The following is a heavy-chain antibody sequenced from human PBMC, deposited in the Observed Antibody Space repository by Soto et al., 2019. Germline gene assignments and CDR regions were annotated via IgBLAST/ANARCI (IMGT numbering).Heavy chain of an antibody. CDR2: SSWNSGSI. CDR3: VKDIHEQWLVSHFEY. D-gene: IGHD6-19*01. Sequence: EVQLVESGGGLVQPGRSLRLSCVASGFTFDSYAMHWVRQAPGKGLEWVSGSSWNSGSIGYEDSVKGRFTISRDNAQNSLYLEMNSLRVEDTAFYYCVKDIHEQWLVSHFEYWGQGALVTVSS. V-gene: IGHV3-9*01. J-gene: IGHJ4*02. CDR1: GFTFDSYA.